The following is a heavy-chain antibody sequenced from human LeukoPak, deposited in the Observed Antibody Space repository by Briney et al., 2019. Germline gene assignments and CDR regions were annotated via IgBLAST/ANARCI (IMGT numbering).Heavy chain of an antibody. D-gene: IGHD7-27*01. Sequence: GESLKISCKSFGYSFASYWIGWVRQVPGKGLEWMGIIYPGDSNIKYSPSFEGQVTISTDESINTVYLQWSSLKASDTAIYYCARENWGSGDYWGQGTLVTVSS. J-gene: IGHJ4*02. V-gene: IGHV5-51*01. CDR2: IYPGDSNI. CDR3: ARENWGSGDY. CDR1: GYSFASYW.